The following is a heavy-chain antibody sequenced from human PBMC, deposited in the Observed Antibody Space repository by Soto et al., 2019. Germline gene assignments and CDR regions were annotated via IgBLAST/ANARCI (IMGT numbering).Heavy chain of an antibody. CDR1: GFTFSDHY. Sequence: EVQLVESGGGLVQPGGSPRLSCAASGFTFSDHYMDWVRQAPGKGLEWVGRSRNKANSYTTEYAASVRGRFTISRDDSKNSLYLQMNSLKTEDTAVYYCARDLGSWGQGTLVTVSS. V-gene: IGHV3-72*01. J-gene: IGHJ5*02. CDR2: SRNKANSYTT. CDR3: ARDLGS.